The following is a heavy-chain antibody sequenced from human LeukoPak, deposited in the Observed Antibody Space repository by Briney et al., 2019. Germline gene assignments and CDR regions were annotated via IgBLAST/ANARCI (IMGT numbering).Heavy chain of an antibody. V-gene: IGHV4-34*01. J-gene: IGHJ5*02. CDR1: GGSFSGYY. D-gene: IGHD5-24*01. CDR2: ISHSGST. Sequence: PSETLSLTCAVYGGSFSGYYWSWIRQPPGKGLEWIGEISHSGSTNYNPSLKSRVTISVDTSKNQFSLKLSSVTAADTAVYYCARGVIGDGHNYWFDPWGQGILVTVSS. CDR3: ARGVIGDGHNYWFDP.